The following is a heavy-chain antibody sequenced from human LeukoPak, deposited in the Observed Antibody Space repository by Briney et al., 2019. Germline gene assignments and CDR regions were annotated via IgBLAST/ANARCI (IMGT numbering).Heavy chain of an antibody. CDR2: IYYSGST. D-gene: IGHD3-10*01. J-gene: IGHJ5*02. Sequence: SETLSLTCTISSGSISSSSYFWGWIRQSPGKGLEWIGYIYYSGSTYYNPSLKSRVTISVDTSKNQFSLKLSSVTAADTAVYYCARADYYGSGWDWFDPWGQGTLVTVSS. CDR1: SGSISSSSYF. V-gene: IGHV4-31*03. CDR3: ARADYYGSGWDWFDP.